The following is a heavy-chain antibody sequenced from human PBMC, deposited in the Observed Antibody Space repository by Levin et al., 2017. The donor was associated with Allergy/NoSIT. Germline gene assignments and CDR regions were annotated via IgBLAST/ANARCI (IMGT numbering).Heavy chain of an antibody. D-gene: IGHD3-16*01. CDR2: ISARRTTM. CDR3: ARDEESFGDAFDI. Sequence: GESLKISCAASGFSFSTYGMIWVRQAPGKGLEWVSYISARRTTMYYADSVKGRFTISRDDAKHTLYLQMSSLRAEDTAVYYCARDEESFGDAFDIWGQGTRVTVSS. V-gene: IGHV3-48*01. J-gene: IGHJ3*02. CDR1: GFSFSTYG.